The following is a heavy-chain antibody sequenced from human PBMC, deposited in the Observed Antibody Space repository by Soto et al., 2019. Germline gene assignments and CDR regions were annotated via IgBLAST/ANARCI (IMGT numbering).Heavy chain of an antibody. Sequence: VASVKVSCKASGYTFTSYGIGWVRQAPGQGLEWMGWISAYNGNTNYAQKLQGRVTMTTDTSTSTAYMELRSLRSDDTAVYYCARALPAAGTEYFDTGGKETLVTVPS. CDR2: ISAYNGNT. V-gene: IGHV1-18*01. J-gene: IGHJ4*01. CDR3: ARALPAAGTEYFDT. D-gene: IGHD6-13*01. CDR1: GYTFTSYG.